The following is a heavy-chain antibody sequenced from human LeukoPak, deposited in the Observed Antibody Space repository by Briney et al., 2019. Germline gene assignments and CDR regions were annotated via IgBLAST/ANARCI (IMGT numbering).Heavy chain of an antibody. J-gene: IGHJ5*02. D-gene: IGHD3-9*01. Sequence: SETLSLTCTVSGGSISSYYWSWIRQPPGKGLEWIGYIYYSGSTNYNPSFKSRVTISVDTSKNQFSLKLSSVTAADTAVYYCARSGLRYFDWLFPSWGQGTLVTVSS. CDR3: ARSGLRYFDWLFPS. V-gene: IGHV4-59*01. CDR2: IYYSGST. CDR1: GGSISSYY.